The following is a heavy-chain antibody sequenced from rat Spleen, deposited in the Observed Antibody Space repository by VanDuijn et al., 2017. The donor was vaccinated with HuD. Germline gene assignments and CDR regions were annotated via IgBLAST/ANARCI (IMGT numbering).Heavy chain of an antibody. CDR1: GHSIASSY. CDR3: ARNLITTPFAY. CDR2: IWGDGST. J-gene: IGHJ2*01. Sequence: VQLQESGPGLVKPSQSLSLTCSVTGHSIASSYRWNWIRKFPGNKLEWMGVIWGDGSTAYNSALKSRLSISRDTSKSQVFLKMNSLQTEDTATYYCARNLITTPFAYWGQGVMVTVSS. D-gene: IGHD1-10*01. V-gene: IGHV2-32*01.